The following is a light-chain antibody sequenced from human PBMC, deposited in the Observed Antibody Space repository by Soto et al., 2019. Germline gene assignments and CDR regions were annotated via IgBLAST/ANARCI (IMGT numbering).Light chain of an antibody. CDR1: QTVNSNY. V-gene: IGKV3-20*01. Sequence: EIVLTQSPGTLSLSPGARATLSCRASQTVNSNYLAWYQQRAGQAPRLLIYGASTSAADIPDRFSGSGSGTDFTLTISRLEPEDFAVYYCQQYDRSPRITFGGGTKVEIK. J-gene: IGKJ4*01. CDR2: GAS. CDR3: QQYDRSPRIT.